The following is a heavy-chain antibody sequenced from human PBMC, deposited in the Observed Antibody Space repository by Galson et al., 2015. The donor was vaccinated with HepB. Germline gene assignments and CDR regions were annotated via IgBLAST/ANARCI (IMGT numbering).Heavy chain of an antibody. J-gene: IGHJ5*02. D-gene: IGHD2/OR15-2a*01. V-gene: IGHV3-30*01. Sequence: SLRLSCAASGFTFSYYAMHWVRQAPGKGLEWVADISHDGRNKYYADSVKGRFTISRDNSKNTLYLQMNSLNPEDTGVYYCADEGQSCNSANCIDPWGQGTLVTVSS. CDR1: GFTFSYYA. CDR3: ADEGQSCNSANCIDP. CDR2: ISHDGRNK.